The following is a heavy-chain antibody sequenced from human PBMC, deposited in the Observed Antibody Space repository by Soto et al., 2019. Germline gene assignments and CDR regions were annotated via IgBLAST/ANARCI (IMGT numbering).Heavy chain of an antibody. D-gene: IGHD1-26*01. J-gene: IGHJ3*02. Sequence: SETLSLTCTVSGGSISSGDYYWSWIRQPPGKGLEWIGYIYYSGSTYYNPSLKSRVTISVDTSKNQFSLKLSSVTAADTAVYYCARDSIVGATIDAFDIWGQGTMVTVSS. V-gene: IGHV4-30-4*01. CDR2: IYYSGST. CDR3: ARDSIVGATIDAFDI. CDR1: GGSISSGDYY.